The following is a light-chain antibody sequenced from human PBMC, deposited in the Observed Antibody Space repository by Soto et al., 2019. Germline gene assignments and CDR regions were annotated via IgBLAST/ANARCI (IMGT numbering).Light chain of an antibody. CDR2: GAS. V-gene: IGKV3-20*01. CDR3: QQYGSSLVT. J-gene: IGKJ2*01. Sequence: EIVLTQSPGTLSLSPGERATLSCRASQSVSSSYLAWYQQKPGQAPRLLIYGASSRATGIPDRFCGSGSGTDYTLTISRLEPEEFAVYYCQQYGSSLVTFGQGTKLEIK. CDR1: QSVSSSY.